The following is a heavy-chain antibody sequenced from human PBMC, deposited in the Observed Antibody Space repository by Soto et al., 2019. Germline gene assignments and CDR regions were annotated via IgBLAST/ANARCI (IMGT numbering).Heavy chain of an antibody. V-gene: IGHV4-39*02. J-gene: IGHJ4*03. CDR1: GDSVSSISHY. D-gene: IGHD2-15*01. CDR3: AKDTIRLGFCSGGTCYSDS. CDR2: IYYTGHT. Sequence: QLQLRESGPGLVKPSETLSLTCSVSGDSVSSISHYWAWIRLSPGKGLECIGSIYYTGHTYYNPSLRSRVTLCLDTSKNQFYLKLRSVTAADTAVYYCAKDTIRLGFCSGGTCYSDSWGQGTLVTVSS.